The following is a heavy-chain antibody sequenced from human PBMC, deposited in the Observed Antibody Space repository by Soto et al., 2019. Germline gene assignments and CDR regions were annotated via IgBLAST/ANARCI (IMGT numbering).Heavy chain of an antibody. CDR1: GYTFTRYV. J-gene: IGHJ4*02. CDR2: ISADNGNT. V-gene: IGHV1-18*01. Sequence: QVQLVQSGAEVKKPGASVKVSCKASGYTFTRYVISWVRQAPGQGLEWMGWISADNGNTNYAQKLQGRVTMTTDTSTSTAYMEVRSLRSEDTAVYYCASAYYDILTHYSGPLDYWGQGTLVTVSS. D-gene: IGHD3-9*01. CDR3: ASAYYDILTHYSGPLDY.